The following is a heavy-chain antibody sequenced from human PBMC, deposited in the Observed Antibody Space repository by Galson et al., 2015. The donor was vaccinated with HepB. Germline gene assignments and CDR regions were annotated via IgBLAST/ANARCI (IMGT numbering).Heavy chain of an antibody. D-gene: IGHD3-10*01. CDR2: INPNSGDT. V-gene: IGHV1-2*04. Sequence: SVKVSCKASGYNFIAYHLHWVRQAPGQGLEWMEWINPNSGDTTYAQKFQGWVTMTRDTSISTVYMELRRVKSDDTAVYYCARDLSLTRLDYFYKGMDVWGQGTTVTVSS. J-gene: IGHJ6*02. CDR3: ARDLSLTRLDYFYKGMDV. CDR1: GYNFIAYH.